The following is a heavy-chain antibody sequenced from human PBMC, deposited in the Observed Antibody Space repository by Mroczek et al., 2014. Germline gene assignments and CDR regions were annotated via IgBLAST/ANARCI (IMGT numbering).Heavy chain of an antibody. CDR2: IYYSGST. CDR3: ARDREGRRGRGSGYFDL. Sequence: QVQLQESGPGLVKPSQTLSLTCTVSGGSISSGGYYWSWIRQHPGKGLEWIGYIYYSGSTYYNPSLKSRVTISVDTSKNQFSLKLSSVTAADTAVYYCARDREGRRGRGSGYFDLWGRGTLVTVSS. CDR1: GGSISSGGYY. D-gene: IGHD3-16*01. V-gene: IGHV4-31*03. J-gene: IGHJ2*01.